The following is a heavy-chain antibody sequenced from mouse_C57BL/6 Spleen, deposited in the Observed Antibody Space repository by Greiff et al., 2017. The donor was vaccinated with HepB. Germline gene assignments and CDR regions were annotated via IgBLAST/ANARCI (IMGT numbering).Heavy chain of an antibody. CDR3: ARAGGNYGNYEGYFDV. Sequence: EVNVVESGGGLVKPGGSLKLSCAASGFTFSSYAMSWVRQTPEKRLEWVATISDGGSYTYYPDNVKGRFTISRDNAKNNLYLQMSHLKSEDTAMYYCARAGGNYGNYEGYFDVWGTGTTVTVSS. D-gene: IGHD2-1*01. CDR2: ISDGGSYT. V-gene: IGHV5-4*03. CDR1: GFTFSSYA. J-gene: IGHJ1*03.